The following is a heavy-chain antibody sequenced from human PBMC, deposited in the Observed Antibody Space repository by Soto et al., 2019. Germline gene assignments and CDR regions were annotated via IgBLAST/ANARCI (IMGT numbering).Heavy chain of an antibody. Sequence: HPGGSLSLSCAASGFTLSSDAISWVRLAPGKGLEWVSTISGSGDRTYYADSVKGRFTISRDNSKNTLYLQVNSLRAEDTAIYYCAKARGLLDPFDYWGQGALVTAPQ. J-gene: IGHJ4*02. CDR3: AKARGLLDPFDY. D-gene: IGHD3-3*01. V-gene: IGHV3-23*01. CDR1: GFTLSSDA. CDR2: ISGSGDRT.